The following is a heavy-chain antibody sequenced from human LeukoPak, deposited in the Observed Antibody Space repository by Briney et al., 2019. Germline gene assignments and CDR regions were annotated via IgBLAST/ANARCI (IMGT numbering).Heavy chain of an antibody. V-gene: IGHV3-23*01. D-gene: IGHD6-19*01. CDR2: ISSSSGST. J-gene: IGHJ4*02. CDR1: GFTFSSYA. CDR3: AKDLVSVAGVFDY. Sequence: GGSLRLSCAATGFTFSSYAMSWFRQAPGKRLEWVSGISSSSGSTYYADSVKGRFTISRDNSKNTLYLQMNSLRAEDTAVYYCAKDLVSVAGVFDYWGQGTLVTVSS.